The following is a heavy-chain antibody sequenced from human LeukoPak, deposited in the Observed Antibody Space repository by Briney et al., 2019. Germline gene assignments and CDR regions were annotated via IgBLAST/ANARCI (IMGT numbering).Heavy chain of an antibody. CDR2: IYTSGST. CDR1: GGSISSGSYY. J-gene: IGHJ4*02. V-gene: IGHV4-61*02. CDR3: ARGMAHYYDSSGYYLSPTAFDY. Sequence: SQTLSLTCTVSGGSISSGSYYWSWIRQPAGKGLEWIGRIYTSGSTNYNPSLKSRVTISVDTSKNQFPLKLSSVTAADTAVYYCARGMAHYYDSSGYYLSPTAFDYWGQGTLVTVSS. D-gene: IGHD3-22*01.